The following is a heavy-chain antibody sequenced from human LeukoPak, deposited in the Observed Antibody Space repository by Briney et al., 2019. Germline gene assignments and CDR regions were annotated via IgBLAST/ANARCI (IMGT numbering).Heavy chain of an antibody. CDR1: GGTFSSYA. Sequence: SVKVSCKASGGTFSSYAISWVRQAPGQGLEWMGGIIPMFGTANYAQNFPGRVTITADESTSTTYMELSSLRSEDTAVYYCTRSDILTGYGYYYYYMDVWGKGTTVTISS. J-gene: IGHJ6*03. CDR2: IIPMFGTA. CDR3: TRSDILTGYGYYYYYMDV. V-gene: IGHV1-69*13. D-gene: IGHD3-9*01.